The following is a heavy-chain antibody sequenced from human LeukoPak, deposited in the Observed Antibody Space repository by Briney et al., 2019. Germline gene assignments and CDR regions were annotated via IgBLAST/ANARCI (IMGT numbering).Heavy chain of an antibody. CDR2: IDTSGST. CDR3: ATTTYYYDSSGYYFLGY. J-gene: IGHJ4*02. V-gene: IGHV4-4*07. D-gene: IGHD3-22*01. CDR1: GDSIGSYY. Sequence: SETLSLTCTVSGDSIGSYYWSWIRQPAGKGLEWIGRIDTSGSTNYNPSLKSRVTMSVDTSKNQFSLELSSVTAADTAVYYCATTTYYYDSSGYYFLGYWGQGTLVTVPS.